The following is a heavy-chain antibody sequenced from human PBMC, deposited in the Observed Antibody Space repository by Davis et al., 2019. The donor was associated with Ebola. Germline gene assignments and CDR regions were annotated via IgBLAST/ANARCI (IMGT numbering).Heavy chain of an antibody. V-gene: IGHV3-43*02. J-gene: IGHJ5*01. CDR3: ARDPLIIGDATTDS. CDR2: ISGDGGST. Sequence: GGSLRLSCAASGFTFDDYAMHWVRQAPGKGLEWVSLISGDGGSTYYADSVKGRFTISRDNAKNSLFLQMNSLRADDTAVYYCARDPLIIGDATTDSWGQGTLVTVSS. D-gene: IGHD2/OR15-2a*01. CDR1: GFTFDDYA.